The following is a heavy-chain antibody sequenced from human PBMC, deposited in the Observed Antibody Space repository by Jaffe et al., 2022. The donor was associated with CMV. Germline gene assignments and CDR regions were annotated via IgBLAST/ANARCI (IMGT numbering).Heavy chain of an antibody. Sequence: QVQLVQSGAEVKKPGSSVKVSCKASGGTFSSYAISWVRQAPGQGLEWMGRIIPILGIANYAQKFQGRVTITADKSTSTAYMELSSLRSEDTAVYYCARVAPPSDYLDYWGQGTLVTVSS. CDR1: GGTFSSYA. J-gene: IGHJ4*02. CDR2: IIPILGIA. V-gene: IGHV1-69*09. CDR3: ARVAPPSDYLDY.